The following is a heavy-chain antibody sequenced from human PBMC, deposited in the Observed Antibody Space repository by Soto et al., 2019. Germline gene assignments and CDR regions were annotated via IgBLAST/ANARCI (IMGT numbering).Heavy chain of an antibody. D-gene: IGHD2-8*01. CDR1: GFTFSSDT. CDR2: IRKTGDST. CDR3: ARDKGDPEYCTNGVCYRDSAAYYFDY. J-gene: IGHJ4*02. Sequence: GSLRLSCAASGFTFSSDTMSWVRQAPGKGLERVSAIRKTGDSTHYADSVKGRFTISRDTSTNTLYLQMNSLRAEDTAVYYCARDKGDPEYCTNGVCYRDSAAYYFDYWGQGTLVTVSS. V-gene: IGHV3-23*01.